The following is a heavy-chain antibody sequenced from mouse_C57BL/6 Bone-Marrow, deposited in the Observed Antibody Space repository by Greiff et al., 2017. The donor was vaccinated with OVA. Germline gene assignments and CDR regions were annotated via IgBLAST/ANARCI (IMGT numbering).Heavy chain of an antibody. CDR1: GYTFTDYE. CDR3: TRRGIYYYGSYYFDY. Sequence: QVQLKESGAELVRPRASVTLSCKASGYTFTDYEMHWVKQTPVHGLEWIGAIDPETGGTAYNQKFKGKAILTADKSSSTAYMELRSLTSEDSAVYYCTRRGIYYYGSYYFDYWGQGTTLTVSS. CDR2: IDPETGGT. J-gene: IGHJ2*01. D-gene: IGHD1-1*01. V-gene: IGHV1-15*01.